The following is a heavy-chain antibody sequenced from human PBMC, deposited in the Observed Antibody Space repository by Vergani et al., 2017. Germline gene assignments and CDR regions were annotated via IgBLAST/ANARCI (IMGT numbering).Heavy chain of an antibody. J-gene: IGHJ4*02. D-gene: IGHD6-6*01. CDR1: GGSISSYY. CDR2: IYTSGST. Sequence: QVHLQESGPGLVKPSETLSLTCTVSGGSISSYYWSWLRQPAGKGLEWIGRIYTSGSTNYNPSLKSRVTMSVATSKNRFSLKLSSVTAADTAVYYCARKKRECELRAIAARRYSAGPFDYWGQGTLVTVSS. CDR3: ARKKRECELRAIAARRYSAGPFDY. V-gene: IGHV4-4*07.